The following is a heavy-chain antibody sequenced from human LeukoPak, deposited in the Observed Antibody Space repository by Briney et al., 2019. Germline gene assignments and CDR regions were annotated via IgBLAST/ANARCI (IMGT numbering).Heavy chain of an antibody. D-gene: IGHD5-12*01. V-gene: IGHV4-30-4*01. Sequence: SQTLSLTCTVSGGSISSGDYYWSWIRQPPGEGLEWIGYIYYSGSTYYNPSLKSRVTISVDTSKNQFSLKLSSVTAADTAVYYCARAAGRDRGFSGYDLPTYFDYWGQGTLVTVSS. CDR2: IYYSGST. CDR3: ARAAGRDRGFSGYDLPTYFDY. CDR1: GGSISSGDYY. J-gene: IGHJ4*02.